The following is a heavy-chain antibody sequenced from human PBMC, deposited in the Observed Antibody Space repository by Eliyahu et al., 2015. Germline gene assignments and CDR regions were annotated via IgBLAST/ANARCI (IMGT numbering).Heavy chain of an antibody. Sequence: QAQLVHSGAEVKKSGASVKVXXKASGYTFTSYGISWVRQAPGQGLEWMGWIGGYNGETNYAQKVKDRVTMTTDTSTTTAYMELRNLRSDDTAVYYCARHPSPYGLWSGYSLWGQGTLVTVSS. V-gene: IGHV1-18*01. CDR1: GYTFTSYG. J-gene: IGHJ4*02. CDR2: IGGYNGET. CDR3: ARHPSPYGLWSGYSL. D-gene: IGHD3-3*01.